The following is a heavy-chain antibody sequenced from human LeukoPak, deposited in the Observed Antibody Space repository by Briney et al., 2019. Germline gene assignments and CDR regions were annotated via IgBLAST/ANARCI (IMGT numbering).Heavy chain of an antibody. J-gene: IGHJ5*02. D-gene: IGHD3-16*01. CDR3: ARHLTLWWFDP. Sequence: GESLKISCNGSGYSFTTYWIAWVRQMPGKGLEWMGIIYPGDSDTRYSPSFQGQVTISADKSISTAYLQWSSLKASDTAMYYCARHLTLWWFDPWGQGTLVTVSS. V-gene: IGHV5-51*01. CDR2: IYPGDSDT. CDR1: GYSFTTYW.